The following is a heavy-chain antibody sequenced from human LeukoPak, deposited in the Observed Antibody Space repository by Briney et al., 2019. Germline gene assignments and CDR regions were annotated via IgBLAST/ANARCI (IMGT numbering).Heavy chain of an antibody. CDR3: ARDRVTMVRGGISWTFDY. CDR1: GFTFSSYA. J-gene: IGHJ4*02. V-gene: IGHV3-30*04. D-gene: IGHD3-10*01. CDR2: ISYDGSNK. Sequence: PGRSLRLSCAASGFTFSSYAMHWVRQAPGKGLEWVAVISYDGSNKYYADSVKGRFTISRDNSKNTLYLQMNSLRAEDTAVYYCARDRVTMVRGGISWTFDYWGQGTLVTVSS.